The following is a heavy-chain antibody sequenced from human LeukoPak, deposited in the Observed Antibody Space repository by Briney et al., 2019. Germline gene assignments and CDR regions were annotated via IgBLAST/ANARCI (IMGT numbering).Heavy chain of an antibody. Sequence: SETLSLTCTVSGDSINGYYWTWIRQPPGKGLEWIGYLYHSGSTKYNPSLKSRVTISGDTSKNQFSLRLSSVTAADTAVYYCARSRRGWLEGAFDIWGQGTLVTVSS. J-gene: IGHJ3*02. CDR3: ARSRRGWLEGAFDI. CDR1: GDSINGYY. CDR2: LYHSGST. D-gene: IGHD5-12*01. V-gene: IGHV4-59*01.